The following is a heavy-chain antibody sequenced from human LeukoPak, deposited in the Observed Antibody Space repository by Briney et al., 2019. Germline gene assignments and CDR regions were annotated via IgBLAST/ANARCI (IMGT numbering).Heavy chain of an antibody. CDR3: ARAPGEGWFDP. Sequence: PGGSLRLSCAASGFTFSSYWMSWVRQVPGKGLEWVASIKQDGSEKYYVDSVKGRFTISRDNAKNSLYLQMNSLRAEDTALYYCARAPGEGWFDPWGQGTLVTVSS. CDR2: IKQDGSEK. D-gene: IGHD4-17*01. CDR1: GFTFSSYW. V-gene: IGHV3-7*01. J-gene: IGHJ5*02.